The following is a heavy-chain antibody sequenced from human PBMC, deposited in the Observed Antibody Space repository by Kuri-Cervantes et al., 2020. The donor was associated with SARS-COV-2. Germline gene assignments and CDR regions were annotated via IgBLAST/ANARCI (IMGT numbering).Heavy chain of an antibody. CDR3: ARTVTGSGEQWQHDY. Sequence: GESLKISCAASGFTFSSYAMHWVRQAPGKGLEYVSAISSNGGSTYYADSVKGRFTISRDNSKNTLYLQMNSLRAEDTAVYYCARTVTGSGEQWQHDYWGQGTLVTVSS. J-gene: IGHJ4*02. D-gene: IGHD6-19*01. CDR1: GFTFSSYA. V-gene: IGHV3-64*04. CDR2: ISSNGGST.